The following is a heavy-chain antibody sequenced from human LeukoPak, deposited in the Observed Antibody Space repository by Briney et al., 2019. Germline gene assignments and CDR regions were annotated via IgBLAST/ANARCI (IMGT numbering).Heavy chain of an antibody. D-gene: IGHD6-19*01. CDR3: VTSVSGPDY. V-gene: IGHV3-73*01. J-gene: IGHJ4*02. Sequence: GGSLRLSCAASGFTFSDSAMHWVRQASGKGLEWVGRIRSKANSYATSYAASVKGRFAISRDESKSTAYLQMSSLKSEDTAVYYCVTSVSGPDYWGQGTLVTVSS. CDR2: IRSKANSYAT. CDR1: GFTFSDSA.